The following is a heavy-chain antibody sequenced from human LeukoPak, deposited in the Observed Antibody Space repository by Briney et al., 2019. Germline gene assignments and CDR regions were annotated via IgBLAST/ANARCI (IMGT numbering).Heavy chain of an antibody. V-gene: IGHV4-4*07. D-gene: IGHD6-6*01. J-gene: IGHJ5*02. CDR2: IYTSGST. CDR3: ARDRRKSSSSSWFDP. CDR1: GGSISSYY. Sequence: SETLSLTCTVSGGSISSYYWSWIRQPAGKGLEWIGRIYTSGSTNYNPSLKSRATMSVDTSKNQFSLKLSSVTAADTAVYYCARDRRKSSSSSWFDPWGQGTLVTVFS.